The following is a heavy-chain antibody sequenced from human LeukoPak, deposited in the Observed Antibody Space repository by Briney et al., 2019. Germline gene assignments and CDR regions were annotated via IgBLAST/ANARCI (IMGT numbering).Heavy chain of an antibody. CDR1: GGSFSGYY. CDR2: INHSGST. Sequence: SETLSLTCAVYGGSFSGYYWSWIRQPPGKGLEWIGEINHSGSTNYNPSLKSRVTISVDTSKNQFSLKLSSVTAADTAVYYCARGYSSSWRNHFDYWGQGTLVTVSS. J-gene: IGHJ4*02. V-gene: IGHV4-34*01. CDR3: ARGYSSSWRNHFDY. D-gene: IGHD6-13*01.